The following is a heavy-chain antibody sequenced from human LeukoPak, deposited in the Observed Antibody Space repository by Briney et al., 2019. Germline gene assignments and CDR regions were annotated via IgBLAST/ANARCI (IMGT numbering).Heavy chain of an antibody. CDR1: GYTFTGYY. Sequence: GASVKVSCKASGYTFTGYYMHWVRQAPGQGLEWMGRINPNSGGTNYAQKFQGWVTMTRDTSISTAYMELSRLRSDDTAVYYCARGPYCSSTSCYVTEDILGLDPWGQGTLVTVSS. V-gene: IGHV1-2*04. CDR3: ARGPYCSSTSCYVTEDILGLDP. D-gene: IGHD2-2*01. CDR2: INPNSGGT. J-gene: IGHJ5*02.